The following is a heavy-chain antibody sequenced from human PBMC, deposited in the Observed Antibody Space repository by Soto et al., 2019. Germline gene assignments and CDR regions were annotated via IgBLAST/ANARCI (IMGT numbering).Heavy chain of an antibody. J-gene: IGHJ4*02. V-gene: IGHV1-46*01. CDR1: GYTFTSYY. CDR2: INPSGGST. Sequence: QVQLVQSGAEVKKPGASVKVSCKASGYTFTSYYMHWVRQAPGQGLEWMGIINPSGGSTSYAQKFQGRVTMTRDTSTSTVYMELSSLRSEDTAVYYCARGRSWYDILTGPLSFDYWGQGTLVTVSS. CDR3: ARGRSWYDILTGPLSFDY. D-gene: IGHD3-9*01.